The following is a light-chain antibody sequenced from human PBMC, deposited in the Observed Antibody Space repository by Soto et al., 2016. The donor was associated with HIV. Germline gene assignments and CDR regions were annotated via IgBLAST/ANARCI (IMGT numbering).Light chain of an antibody. V-gene: IGKV1-17*01. CDR1: QAIRND. Sequence: DIQMTQSPSSLSASVGDRVTITCRASQAIRNDVGWYQQKPGKAPKRLIYAASSLQSGVPSRFSGSGSGTEFTLTISSLQPEDFATYYCLQHNSYPWTFGQGTKVEIK. J-gene: IGKJ1*01. CDR3: LQHNSYPWT. CDR2: AAS.